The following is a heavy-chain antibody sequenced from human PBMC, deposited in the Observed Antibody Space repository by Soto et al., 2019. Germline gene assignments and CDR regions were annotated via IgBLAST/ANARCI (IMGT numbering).Heavy chain of an antibody. Sequence: PSETLSLTSAVSGGSFSSYYWSWIRQTPGKGLEWIGYIYYSGSTNYNPSLKSRVTISVDTSKNQSSLKLSSVTAADTAVYYCARVNSSLADFDYWGQGTLVTVSS. CDR1: GGSFSSYY. D-gene: IGHD6-13*01. CDR2: IYYSGST. CDR3: ARVNSSLADFDY. J-gene: IGHJ4*02. V-gene: IGHV4-59*01.